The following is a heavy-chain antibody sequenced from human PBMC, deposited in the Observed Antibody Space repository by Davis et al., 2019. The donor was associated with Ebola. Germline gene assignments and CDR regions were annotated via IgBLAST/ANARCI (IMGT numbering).Heavy chain of an antibody. CDR2: IYYSGST. CDR1: GGSISSGGYY. J-gene: IGHJ5*02. D-gene: IGHD3-3*01. Sequence: SETLSLTCTVSGGSISSGGYYWSWIRQHPGKGLEWIGYIYYSGSTYYNPSLKSRVTISVDTSKNQFSLKLSSVTAADTAVYYCAGGITIFGVVISNWFDPWGQGTLVTVSS. V-gene: IGHV4-31*03. CDR3: AGGITIFGVVISNWFDP.